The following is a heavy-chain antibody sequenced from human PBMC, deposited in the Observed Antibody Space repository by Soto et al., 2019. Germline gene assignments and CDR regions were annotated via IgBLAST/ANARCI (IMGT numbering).Heavy chain of an antibody. J-gene: IGHJ4*02. D-gene: IGHD3-10*01. CDR3: TTGQGLSMVRDYYLDY. CDR2: IKSSSEGGTT. V-gene: IGHV3-15*07. Sequence: PGGSLRLSCEASGFTFINAWMNWVRQAPGKGLEWVGRIKSSSEGGTTDYAAPVKGRFSISRDDSKNTVYLQMNSLKTEDTAVYYCTTGQGLSMVRDYYLDYWGQGTPVTVSS. CDR1: GFTFINAW.